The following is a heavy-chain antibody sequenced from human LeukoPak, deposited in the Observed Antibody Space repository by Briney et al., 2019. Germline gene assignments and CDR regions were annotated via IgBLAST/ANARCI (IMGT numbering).Heavy chain of an antibody. CDR3: ARDITPNWIDP. V-gene: IGHV4-59*12. CDR1: GGSISGYY. Sequence: SETLSLTCTVSGGSISGYYWSWIRQPPGKGLEWIGYIYHSGSTYYNPSLKSRVTISVDRSKNQFSLKLSSVTAADTAVYYCARDITPNWIDPWGQGTLVTVSS. J-gene: IGHJ5*02. CDR2: IYHSGST.